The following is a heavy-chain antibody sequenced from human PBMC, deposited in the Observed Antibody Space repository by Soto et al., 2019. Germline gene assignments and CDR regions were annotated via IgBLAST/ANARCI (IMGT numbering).Heavy chain of an antibody. J-gene: IGHJ4*02. CDR3: ARYDFGNFDS. Sequence: SETRSLTCSCSVYSIVSVFWGIGVRQPPGKGLEWIVEIYHTESTVYNPSLKSRVTISVDKSKNQFSLNLDSVTAADTAVYYCARYDFGNFDSWGRGILVTVSS. V-gene: IGHV4-4*02. CDR1: VYSIVSVFW. D-gene: IGHD3-10*01. CDR2: IYHTEST.